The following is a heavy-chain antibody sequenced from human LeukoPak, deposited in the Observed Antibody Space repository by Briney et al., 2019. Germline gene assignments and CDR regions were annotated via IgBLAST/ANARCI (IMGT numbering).Heavy chain of an antibody. D-gene: IGHD4-17*01. Sequence: GGSLRLSCAASGLTVSSNYMTWIRQAPGKGLEWVSYITNSGDTIYYGDSVKGRFTISRDNAENSLSLQMNSLRPEDTAIYFCARGGGPTVTTRSSIDDWGQGTLVSVSS. CDR3: ARGGGPTVTTRSSIDD. CDR1: GLTVSSNY. V-gene: IGHV3-11*01. J-gene: IGHJ4*02. CDR2: ITNSGDTI.